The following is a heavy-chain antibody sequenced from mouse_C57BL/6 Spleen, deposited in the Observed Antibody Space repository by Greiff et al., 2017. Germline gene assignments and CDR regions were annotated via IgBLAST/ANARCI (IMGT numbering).Heavy chain of an antibody. CDR2: IRLKSDNYAT. CDR1: GFTFSNYW. Sequence: EVKLEESGGGLVQPGGSMKLSCVASGFTFSNYWMNWVRQSPEQGLEWVAQIRLKSDNYATHYAESVKGRFTISRDDSKSSVYLQMNNLRAEDTESYYCTGNYYGYDGWFAYWGQGTLVTVSA. D-gene: IGHD2-2*01. V-gene: IGHV6-3*01. CDR3: TGNYYGYDGWFAY. J-gene: IGHJ3*01.